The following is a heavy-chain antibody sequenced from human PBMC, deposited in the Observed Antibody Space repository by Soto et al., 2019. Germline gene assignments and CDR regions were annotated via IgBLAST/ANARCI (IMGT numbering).Heavy chain of an antibody. Sequence: SETLSLTCTVSGGSISSYYWSWIRQPPGKGLEWIGYIYSSGSTNYNPSLKSRVTISVDTSKNEFSLKLSSVTAAETAVYYCGSVNSSAYAGDWYYPWAQRTLVPGSS. D-gene: IGHD2-2*01. J-gene: IGHJ5*02. V-gene: IGHV4-59*01. CDR3: GSVNSSAYAGDWYYP. CDR2: IYSSGST. CDR1: GGSISSYY.